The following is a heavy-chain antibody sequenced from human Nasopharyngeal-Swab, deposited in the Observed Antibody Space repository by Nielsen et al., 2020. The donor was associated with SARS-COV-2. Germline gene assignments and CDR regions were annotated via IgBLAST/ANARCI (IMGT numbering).Heavy chain of an antibody. Sequence: GESLKISCAASVFTFSNAWMSWVRQAPGKGLEWVGRIKSKTDGGTTDYAAPVKGRFTISRDDSKNTLYLQMNSLKTEDTAVYYCTRGGLYGMDVWGQGTTVTVSS. CDR1: VFTFSNAW. V-gene: IGHV3-15*01. D-gene: IGHD3-16*01. CDR2: IKSKTDGGTT. J-gene: IGHJ6*02. CDR3: TRGGLYGMDV.